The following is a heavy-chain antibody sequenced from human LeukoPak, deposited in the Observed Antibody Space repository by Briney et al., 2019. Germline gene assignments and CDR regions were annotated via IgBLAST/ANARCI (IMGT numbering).Heavy chain of an antibody. CDR3: ARDFAGYYYDSSGYYGDASDI. D-gene: IGHD3-22*01. CDR2: IYYSGST. J-gene: IGHJ3*02. Sequence: PSETLSLTCTVSGGSISSYYWSWLRQPPGKGLEWIGYIYYSGSTNYNPSLKSRVTISVDTSKNQFSLKLSSVTAADTAVYYCARDFAGYYYDSSGYYGDASDIWGQGTMVTVSS. V-gene: IGHV4-59*01. CDR1: GGSISSYY.